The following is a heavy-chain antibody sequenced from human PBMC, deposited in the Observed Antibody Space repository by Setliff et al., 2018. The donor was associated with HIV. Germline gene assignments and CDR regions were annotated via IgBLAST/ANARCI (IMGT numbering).Heavy chain of an antibody. CDR2: ISSSSSYI. CDR3: ARTAGYCSGGSCSDY. Sequence: GESLKISCAASGFTFSSYSMNWVRQAPGKGLEWVSSISSSSSYIYYADSVKGRFTISRDNAKNSLYLQMNSLRAEDTAVYYCARTAGYCSGGSCSDYWGQGTLVTVSS. D-gene: IGHD2-15*01. J-gene: IGHJ4*02. V-gene: IGHV3-21*01. CDR1: GFTFSSYS.